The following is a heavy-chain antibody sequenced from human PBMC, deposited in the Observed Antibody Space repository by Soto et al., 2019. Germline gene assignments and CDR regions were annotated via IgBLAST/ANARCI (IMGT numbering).Heavy chain of an antibody. CDR1: GGTFSSYA. CDR3: ARDEYCSGGSCYYKSYNWFDP. D-gene: IGHD2-15*01. V-gene: IGHV1-69*13. CDR2: IIAIIGTT. Sequence: SVKVSCKASGGTFSSYAISWVRQAPGQGLEWMGGIIAIIGTTNYAQKFQGRVTMTADASTSTAYMELRSLRSDDTAVYYCARDEYCSGGSCYYKSYNWFDPWGQGTLVTVSS. J-gene: IGHJ5*02.